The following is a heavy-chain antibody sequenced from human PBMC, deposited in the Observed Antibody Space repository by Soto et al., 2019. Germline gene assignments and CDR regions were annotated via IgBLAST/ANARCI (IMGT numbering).Heavy chain of an antibody. J-gene: IGHJ3*02. V-gene: IGHV1-69*13. CDR3: ARENYYGSGSYYRDAFDI. Sequence: ASVKVSCKASGGTFSSYGIHWVRQAPGQGLEWMGGIIPMSGTANYAQKFQGRVAISVDESTRAAYMELNSLRSEDTAMYYCARENYYGSGSYYRDAFDIWGQGTMVTVSS. D-gene: IGHD3-10*01. CDR1: GGTFSSYG. CDR2: IIPMSGTA.